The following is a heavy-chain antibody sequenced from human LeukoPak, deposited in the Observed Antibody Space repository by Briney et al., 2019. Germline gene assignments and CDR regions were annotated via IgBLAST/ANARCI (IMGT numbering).Heavy chain of an antibody. D-gene: IGHD2-21*01. J-gene: IGHJ6*03. CDR2: INPNSGGT. V-gene: IGHV1-2*02. CDR3: ARGKCGGDCYPLGYYYYMDV. CDR1: GYTFTGYY. Sequence: ASVKVSCKASGYTFTGYYMHWVRQAPGQGLEWMGWINPNSGGTNYAQKFQGRVTMTRDTSISTAYMELSRLRSDDTAAYYCARGKCGGDCYPLGYYYYMDVWGKGTTVTVSS.